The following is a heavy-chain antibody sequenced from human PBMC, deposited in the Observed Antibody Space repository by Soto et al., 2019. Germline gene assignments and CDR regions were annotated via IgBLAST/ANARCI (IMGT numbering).Heavy chain of an antibody. CDR1: GFTFSSYW. CDR2: IKQDGSEK. D-gene: IGHD3-10*01. J-gene: IGHJ3*02. CDR3: ARSSMVRGVPAFDI. Sequence: GGSLRLSCAASGFTFSSYWMSWVRQAPGKGLEWVANIKQDGSEKYYVDSVKGRFTISRDNAKNSLYLQMNSLRAEDTAVYYCARSSMVRGVPAFDIWGQGTMVTVSS. V-gene: IGHV3-7*03.